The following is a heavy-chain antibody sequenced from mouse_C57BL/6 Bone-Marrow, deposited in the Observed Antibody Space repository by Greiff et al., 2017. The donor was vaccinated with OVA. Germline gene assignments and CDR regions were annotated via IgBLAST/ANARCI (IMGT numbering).Heavy chain of an antibody. V-gene: IGHV5-17*01. Sequence: EVKLVESGGGLVKPGGSLKLSCAASGFTFSDYGMHWVRQAPEKGLEWVAYISSGSSTIYYADTVKGRFTISRDNAKNTLFLQMTSLRSEDTAMYYCAGWLLRDYYAMDYRGQGTSVTVSS. J-gene: IGHJ4*01. D-gene: IGHD2-3*01. CDR2: ISSGSSTI. CDR3: AGWLLRDYYAMDY. CDR1: GFTFSDYG.